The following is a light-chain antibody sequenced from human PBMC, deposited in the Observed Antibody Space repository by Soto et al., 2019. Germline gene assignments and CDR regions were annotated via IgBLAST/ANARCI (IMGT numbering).Light chain of an antibody. Sequence: EIVMTQSPATLSLSPGERATLSCRASQSISSGSVSWYQRKPGQAPRLLIYGASTRATGIPARFSGSGSETDFTLTISSLQPEDFAVYYCQQDYNLPYTFGQGTKLEI. CDR3: QQDYNLPYT. J-gene: IGKJ2*01. V-gene: IGKV3D-7*01. CDR2: GAS. CDR1: QSISSGS.